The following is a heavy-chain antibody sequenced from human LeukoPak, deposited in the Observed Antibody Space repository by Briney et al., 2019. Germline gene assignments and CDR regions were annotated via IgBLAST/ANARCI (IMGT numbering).Heavy chain of an antibody. CDR2: IVVGSGNT. Sequence: SVKVSCKASGFTFTSSAMQWVRQARGQRLEWIGWIVVGSGNTNYAQKFQERVTITRDMSTSTAYMELSSLRSEDTAVYYCAAAKVYGDYAGYAFDIWGQGTMVTVSS. V-gene: IGHV1-58*02. D-gene: IGHD4-17*01. CDR1: GFTFTSSA. J-gene: IGHJ3*02. CDR3: AAAKVYGDYAGYAFDI.